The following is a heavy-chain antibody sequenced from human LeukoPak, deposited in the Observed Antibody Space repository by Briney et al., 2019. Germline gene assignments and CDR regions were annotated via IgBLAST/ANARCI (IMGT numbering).Heavy chain of an antibody. D-gene: IGHD2-15*01. Sequence: GASVKGSCQAYGYTFTSYAIKWVRPATGQGLEWMGWMNPNRVKIGNAQKFQGRVNTTRNTSISTSYIELSSLRSEDTGVYYCARTTAMKGKGWYWSGGSCYRWFDPWGQGTLVTVSS. V-gene: IGHV1-8*01. J-gene: IGHJ5*02. CDR1: GYTFTSYA. CDR3: ARTTAMKGKGWYWSGGSCYRWFDP. CDR2: MNPNRVKI.